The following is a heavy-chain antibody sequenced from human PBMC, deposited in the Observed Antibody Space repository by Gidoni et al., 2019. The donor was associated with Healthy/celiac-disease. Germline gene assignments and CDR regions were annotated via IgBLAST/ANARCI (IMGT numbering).Heavy chain of an antibody. Sequence: QVQLQVSGPGLVKPSLTLSLTCPVSRGSISSHSWSWIRQPPGNGLVWIGYIYNSGSTNYNPSLKSGVARSINTSKNQISLMLSSVTAADTAVYDCATTVNAGDYYFDYWGQGTLVTVSS. CDR1: RGSISSHS. J-gene: IGHJ4*02. CDR2: IYNSGST. CDR3: ATTVNAGDYYFDY. V-gene: IGHV4-59*11. D-gene: IGHD4-17*01.